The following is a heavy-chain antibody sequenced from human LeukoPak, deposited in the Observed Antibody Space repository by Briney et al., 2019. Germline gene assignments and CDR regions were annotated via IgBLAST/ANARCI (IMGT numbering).Heavy chain of an antibody. D-gene: IGHD1-1*01. CDR3: ARSRVTYKYDMDV. CDR2: IYYRGST. V-gene: IGHV4-39*01. CDR1: GGSISSSSYY. J-gene: IGHJ6*02. Sequence: SETLSLTCTVSGGSISSSSYYWGWIRQPSGKGLEWIGSIYYRGSTYYNPSLKSRVTISVDTSKNQFSLKLSSVTAADTAVYYCARSRVTYKYDMDVWGQGTTVTVSS.